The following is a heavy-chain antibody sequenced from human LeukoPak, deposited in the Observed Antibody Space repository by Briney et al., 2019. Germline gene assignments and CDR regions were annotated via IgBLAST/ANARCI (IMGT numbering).Heavy chain of an antibody. Sequence: GGSLRLSCAASGFTFDDYAMHWVRQAPGKGLEWVSGISWNSGSIGYADSVKGRFTISRDNAKNSLYLQMNSLRAEDTALYYCAKEAVEFYYYYYYMDVWGQGTTVTVSS. V-gene: IGHV3-9*01. J-gene: IGHJ6*03. CDR1: GFTFDDYA. CDR3: AKEAVEFYYYYYYMDV. CDR2: ISWNSGSI. D-gene: IGHD2/OR15-2a*01.